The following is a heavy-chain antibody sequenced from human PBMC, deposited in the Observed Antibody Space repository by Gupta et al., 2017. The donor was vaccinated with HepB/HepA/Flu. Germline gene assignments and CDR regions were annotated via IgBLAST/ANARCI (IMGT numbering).Heavy chain of an antibody. CDR3: AKVPVGDIPGNYYMDV. CDR2: ISSSGGTT. V-gene: IGHV3-23*01. D-gene: IGHD3-10*01. J-gene: IGHJ6*03. Sequence: EVQLLESGGGLVQPGGSLRLSCAASGFNFRGYVMSWVRQAPGKGLEWVALISSSGGTTYYADSVRGRSTISRDNSKNTLYLQMNSLRAEDTAVYHCAKVPVGDIPGNYYMDVWGKGTTVTVSS. CDR1: GFNFRGYV.